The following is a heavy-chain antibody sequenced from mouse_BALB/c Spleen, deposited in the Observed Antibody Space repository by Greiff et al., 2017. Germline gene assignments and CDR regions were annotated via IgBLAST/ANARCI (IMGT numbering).Heavy chain of an antibody. Sequence: EVQLQQSGPELEKPGASVKISCKASGYSFTGYNMNWVKQSNGKSLEWIGNIDPYYGGTSYNQKFKGKATLTVDKSSSTAYMQLKSLTSEDSAVYYCARGGISGSYYGSSYNWYFDVWGAGTTVTVSS. CDR3: ARGGISGSYYGSSYNWYFDV. D-gene: IGHD1-1*01. V-gene: IGHV1-39*01. J-gene: IGHJ1*01. CDR1: GYSFTGYN. CDR2: IDPYYGGT.